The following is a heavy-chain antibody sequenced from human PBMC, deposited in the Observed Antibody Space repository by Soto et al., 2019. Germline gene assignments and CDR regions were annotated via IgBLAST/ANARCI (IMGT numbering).Heavy chain of an antibody. D-gene: IGHD2-15*01. Sequence: EVQLVESGGGLVQPGGSLRLSCAASGFTFSSYWMSWVRQAPGKGLEWVANIKQDGSEKYYVDSVKGRFTISRDNAKNSLYLQMNSLRAEDTAVYYCARGPDIVVVVAATISGDGHYFDSWGQGTLVTVSS. V-gene: IGHV3-7*05. CDR3: ARGPDIVVVVAATISGDGHYFDS. CDR1: GFTFSSYW. CDR2: IKQDGSEK. J-gene: IGHJ4*02.